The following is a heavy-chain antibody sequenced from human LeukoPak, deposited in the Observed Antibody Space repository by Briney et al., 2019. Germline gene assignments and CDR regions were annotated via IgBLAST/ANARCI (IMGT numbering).Heavy chain of an antibody. D-gene: IGHD3-22*01. J-gene: IGHJ5*02. CDR1: GFTFSSYS. CDR3: ASPALGQVTMKP. Sequence: GGSLRLSCAASGFTFSSYSMNWVRQAPGKGPEWVSSISDSSTYIYYADSVKGRFTISRDNAKNSLYLRMNSLRAEDTAMYYCASPALGQVTMKPWGQGTLVTVSS. V-gene: IGHV3-21*01. CDR2: ISDSSTYI.